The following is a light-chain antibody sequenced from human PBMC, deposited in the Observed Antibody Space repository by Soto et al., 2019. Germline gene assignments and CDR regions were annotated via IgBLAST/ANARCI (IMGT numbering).Light chain of an antibody. Sequence: EIVLTQSPGTLSLSPGERVTLSCRASQSVSSSYLAWYQQKPGQAPRLLIYGASNRATGVPDRFSGSGSGTDFTLTISRLEPEDFAVYYCQHYVNSPFTFGPGTKVDIK. V-gene: IGKV3-20*01. CDR1: QSVSSSY. CDR2: GAS. CDR3: QHYVNSPFT. J-gene: IGKJ3*01.